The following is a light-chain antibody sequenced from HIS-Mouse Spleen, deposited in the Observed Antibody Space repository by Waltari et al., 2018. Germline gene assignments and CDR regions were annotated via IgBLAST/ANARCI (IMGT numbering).Light chain of an antibody. J-gene: IGLJ2*01. V-gene: IGLV1-47*01. Sequence: QSVLTQPPSASGTPGQRVTISCSGCSPNIGSNYVSWYQQLPGTAPKLLIYRNNQRPSGVPDRFSGSKSGTSASLAISGLRSEDEADYYCAAWDDSLSVVFGGGTKLTVL. CDR1: SPNIGSNY. CDR3: AAWDDSLSVV. CDR2: RNN.